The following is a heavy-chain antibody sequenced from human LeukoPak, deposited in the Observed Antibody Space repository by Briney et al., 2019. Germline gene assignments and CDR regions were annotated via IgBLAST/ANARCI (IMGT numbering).Heavy chain of an antibody. D-gene: IGHD3-10*01. V-gene: IGHV3-23*01. CDR3: AKSLQDPYGSGSYYFDY. J-gene: IGHJ4*02. CDR2: ISGSGGST. Sequence: GGSLRLSCAASGFTFSSYAMSWVRQAPGKGLEWVSAISGSGGSTYYADSVKGRFTISRDNSKNTLYLQMNSLRAEDTAVYYCAKSLQDPYGSGSYYFDYWGQGTLVTVSS. CDR1: GFTFSSYA.